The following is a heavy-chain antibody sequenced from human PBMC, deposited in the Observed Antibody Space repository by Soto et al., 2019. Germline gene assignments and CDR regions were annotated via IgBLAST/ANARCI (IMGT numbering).Heavy chain of an antibody. Sequence: SVKVSCKASGGTFSSYTISWVRQAPGQGLEWMGRIIPILDIANYAQKFQGRVTITADKSTSTAYMELSSLRSEDTAVYYCARVFSPYYYGSGSAGYTARYYMDVWGKGTTVTVSS. V-gene: IGHV1-69*02. D-gene: IGHD3-10*01. CDR1: GGTFSSYT. CDR2: IIPILDIA. J-gene: IGHJ6*03. CDR3: ARVFSPYYYGSGSAGYTARYYMDV.